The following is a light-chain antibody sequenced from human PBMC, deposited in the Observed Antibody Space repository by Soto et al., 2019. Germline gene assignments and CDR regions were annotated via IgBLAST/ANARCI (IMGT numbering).Light chain of an antibody. CDR3: QQSYSTMAT. J-gene: IGKJ1*01. V-gene: IGKV1-39*01. Sequence: DFQMTQSPSSLSASIEDRVTITCRASQSIRTYLNWYQQKPGKAPQLLIYAASRLQSGVPSRFSGSGSGTDFTLTISSLQPEDFATYYCQQSYSTMATFGQGTKVEIK. CDR2: AAS. CDR1: QSIRTY.